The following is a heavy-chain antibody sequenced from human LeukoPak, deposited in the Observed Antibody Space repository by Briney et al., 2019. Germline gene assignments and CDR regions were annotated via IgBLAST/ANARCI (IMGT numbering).Heavy chain of an antibody. CDR1: GYSFTSYW. J-gene: IGHJ6*02. CDR2: IYPGDSDT. D-gene: IGHD3-10*01. V-gene: IGHV5-51*01. CDR3: ARYGSGSYSYYYYYGMDV. Sequence: GESLKIYCKGSGYSFTSYWIGWVRQMPGKGLEWMGIIYPGDSDTRYSPSFQGQVTIAADKSISTAYLQWSSLKASETAMYYCARYGSGSYSYYYYYGMDVWGQGTTVTVSS.